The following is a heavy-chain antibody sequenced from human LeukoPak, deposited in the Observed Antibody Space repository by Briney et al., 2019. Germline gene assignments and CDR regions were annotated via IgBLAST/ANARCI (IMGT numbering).Heavy chain of an antibody. D-gene: IGHD3-9*01. CDR1: GGSISSTSYF. Sequence: PSETLSLTCTVSGGSISSTSYFWGWIRQPPGKGLEWIGHLSYIGSTYYKSSLKSRVTISVDTSKNQFSLRLSSVTAADTAMYYCARHDDILTGYYFHHWGQGTLVTVSS. J-gene: IGHJ1*01. CDR3: ARHDDILTGYYFHH. CDR2: LSYIGST. V-gene: IGHV4-39*07.